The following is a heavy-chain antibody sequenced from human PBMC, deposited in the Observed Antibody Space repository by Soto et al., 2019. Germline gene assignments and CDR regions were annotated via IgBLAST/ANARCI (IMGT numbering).Heavy chain of an antibody. CDR2: ISSSSSTI. D-gene: IGHD3-10*01. CDR1: GFTFSSYS. Sequence: EVQLVESGGGLVQPGGSLRLSCAASGFTFSSYSMNWVRQAPGKGLEWVSYISSSSSTIYYADSVKGRFTISRDNAKNSLYLQMNSLRAEDTAVYYCAREVGGSGNFDYYYMDVWGKGTTVTVSS. CDR3: AREVGGSGNFDYYYMDV. V-gene: IGHV3-48*01. J-gene: IGHJ6*03.